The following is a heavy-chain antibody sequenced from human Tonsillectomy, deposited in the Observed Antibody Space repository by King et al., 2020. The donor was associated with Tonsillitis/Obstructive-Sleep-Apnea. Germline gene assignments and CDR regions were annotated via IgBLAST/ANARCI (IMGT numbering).Heavy chain of an antibody. D-gene: IGHD2-15*01. V-gene: IGHV3-30*01. J-gene: IGHJ4*02. CDR3: ARGEGYCSGGSCYSGINFDY. Sequence: VQLVESGGGVVQPGRSLRLSCAASGFTFSSYAIHWVRQAPGKGLEWVAVISYDGSHKYYADSVKGRFTISRDNSKNTLYLQMNSLRTEDTGVYYCARGEGYCSGGSCYSGINFDYWGQGTLVTVSS. CDR1: GFTFSSYA. CDR2: ISYDGSHK.